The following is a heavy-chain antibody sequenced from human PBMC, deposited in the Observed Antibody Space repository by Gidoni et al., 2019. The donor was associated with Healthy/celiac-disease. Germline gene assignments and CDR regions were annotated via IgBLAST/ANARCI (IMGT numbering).Heavy chain of an antibody. CDR2: IYHSGST. V-gene: IGHV4-30-2*01. CDR3: AREVELVPYNWFDP. J-gene: IGHJ5*02. Sequence: QLQLQESGSGLVKPSQTLSLTCAVPGGPITRGGYSWSWIRQPPGTGLEWLGYIYHSGSTYYNPSLKSRVTISVDRSKNQFSLKLSSVTAADTAVYYCAREVELVPYNWFDPWGQGTLVTVSS. D-gene: IGHD6-13*01. CDR1: GGPITRGGYS.